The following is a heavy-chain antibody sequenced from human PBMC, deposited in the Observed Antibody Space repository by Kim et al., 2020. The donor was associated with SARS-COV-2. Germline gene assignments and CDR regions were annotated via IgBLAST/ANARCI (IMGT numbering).Heavy chain of an antibody. CDR3: ARVEVVVVTTHYYYYGMDV. CDR2: IYSGGST. CDR1: GFTVSSNY. D-gene: IGHD2-21*02. V-gene: IGHV3-66*02. J-gene: IGHJ6*02. Sequence: GGSLRLSCAASGFTVSSNYMSWVRQAPGKGLEWVSVIYSGGSTYYADSVKGRFTISRDNSKNTLYLQMNSLRAEDTAVYYCARVEVVVVTTHYYYYGMDVWGQGTTVTVSS.